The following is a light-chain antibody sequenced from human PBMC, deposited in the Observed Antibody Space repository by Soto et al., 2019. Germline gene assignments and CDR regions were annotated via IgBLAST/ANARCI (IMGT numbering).Light chain of an antibody. J-gene: IGLJ1*01. CDR1: SSDVGGYNY. CDR2: EFS. V-gene: IGLV2-14*01. CDR3: SSYTSSSTL. Sequence: QSALNQPASVSGSPGQSITISCTGTSSDVGGYNYVSWYQQHPGKAPKLMIYEFSNRPSGVSNRFSGSKSGNTASLTISGLQAEDEADYYCSSYTSSSTLFGTGTKVTVL.